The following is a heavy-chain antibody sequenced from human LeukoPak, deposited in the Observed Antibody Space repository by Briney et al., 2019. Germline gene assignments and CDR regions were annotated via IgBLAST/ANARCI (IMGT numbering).Heavy chain of an antibody. V-gene: IGHV1-18*04. CDR1: GYTFTSYG. D-gene: IGHD4-17*01. Sequence: ASVKVSCKASGYTFTSYGISWVRQAPGQGLEWMGWISAYNGNTNYAQKLQGRVTMTTDTPTSTAYMELRSLRSDDTAVYYCAREGDDYGDTYIDYWGQGTLVTVSS. CDR2: ISAYNGNT. J-gene: IGHJ4*02. CDR3: AREGDDYGDTYIDY.